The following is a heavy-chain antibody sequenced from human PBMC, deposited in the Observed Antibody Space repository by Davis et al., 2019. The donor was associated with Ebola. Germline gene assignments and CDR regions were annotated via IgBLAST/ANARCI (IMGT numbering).Heavy chain of an antibody. Sequence: GESLKISCAASGFTFSSYGMHWVRQAPGKGLEWVAFIHYDGSNKYYADSVKGRFTISRDNAKNSLYLQMYSLRAEDTAVYYCARAPDKAYQALYRCFDYWGQGTLVTVSS. D-gene: IGHD2-2*02. CDR2: IHYDGSNK. CDR1: GFTFSSYG. CDR3: ARAPDKAYQALYRCFDY. V-gene: IGHV3-30*02. J-gene: IGHJ4*02.